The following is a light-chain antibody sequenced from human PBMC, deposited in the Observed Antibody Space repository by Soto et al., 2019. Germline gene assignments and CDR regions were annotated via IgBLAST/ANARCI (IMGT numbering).Light chain of an antibody. J-gene: IGLJ1*01. CDR3: CSYAGSYTYV. CDR1: SRVVGSYKL. CDR2: ADS. V-gene: IGLV2-23*01. Sequence: LTQPASVSGSPGQAITISCPGTSRVVGSYKLVSWYQQHPGRVPKLLIYADSKRPSGVSNRFSGSKSGNTASLTISGLQAEDEADYYCCSYAGSYTYVFGTGTKVTVL.